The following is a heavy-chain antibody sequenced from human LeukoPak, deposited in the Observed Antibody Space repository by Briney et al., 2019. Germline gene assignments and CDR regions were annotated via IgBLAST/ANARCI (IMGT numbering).Heavy chain of an antibody. CDR3: ATLTPWSGDDRGDLNY. CDR1: GGTFSSYA. CDR2: IIPIFGTA. V-gene: IGHV1-69*05. D-gene: IGHD3-3*01. Sequence: ASVKVSCKASGGTFSSYAISWVRQAPGQGLEWMGGIIPIFGTANYAQKFQGRVTITTDESTSTAYMELSSLRSEDTAVYYCATLTPWSGDDRGDLNYWGQGTLVTVSS. J-gene: IGHJ4*02.